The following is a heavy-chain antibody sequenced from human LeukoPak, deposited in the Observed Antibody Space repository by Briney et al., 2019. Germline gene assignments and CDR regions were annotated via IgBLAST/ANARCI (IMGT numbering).Heavy chain of an antibody. J-gene: IGHJ4*02. D-gene: IGHD4-17*01. CDR1: GGTFSSYA. V-gene: IGHV1-69*13. CDR3: ARDYPLYDYGDYYFDY. Sequence: ASVKVSCKASGGTFSSYAISWVRQAPGQGLEWMGGIIPIFGTANYAQKFQGRVTITADESTSTAYMELSGLRSEDTAVYYCARDYPLYDYGDYYFDYWGQGTLVTVSS. CDR2: IIPIFGTA.